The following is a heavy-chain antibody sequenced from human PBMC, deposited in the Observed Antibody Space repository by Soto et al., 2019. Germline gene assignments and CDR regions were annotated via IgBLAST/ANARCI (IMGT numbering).Heavy chain of an antibody. D-gene: IGHD2-2*02. CDR2: INPSGGST. V-gene: IGHV1-46*04. Sequence: ASVKVSCKASGYSFTNYYMHWVRQAPGQGLEWMGIINPSGGSTNYAQKLQGRVTMTRDTSTSTVYMELSSLRSEDTAVYYCARDAIPPPSGMDVWGQGTTVTVSS. CDR3: ARDAIPPPSGMDV. CDR1: GYSFTNYY. J-gene: IGHJ6*02.